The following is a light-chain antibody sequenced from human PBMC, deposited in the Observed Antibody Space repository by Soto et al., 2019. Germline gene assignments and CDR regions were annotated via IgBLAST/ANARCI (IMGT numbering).Light chain of an antibody. J-gene: IGKJ4*01. CDR2: GAS. V-gene: IGKV3-20*01. CDR3: QQYGSTPVT. CDR1: QSVSSSY. Sequence: EIVLTQPQSTLSLSQCDRATPSGRASQSVSSSYLAWYQQTPGQAPRLLIYGASSRATGIPDRFSGSGSGTDFTLTISRLEPEDFAVYYCQQYGSTPVTFGGGTKVDIK.